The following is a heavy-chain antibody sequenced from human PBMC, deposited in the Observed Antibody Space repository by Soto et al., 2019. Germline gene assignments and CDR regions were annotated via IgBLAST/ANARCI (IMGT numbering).Heavy chain of an antibody. CDR3: ARDFSFGGGSTYYYMDV. CDR2: IYYSGST. CDR1: GGSISSSSYY. J-gene: IGHJ6*03. Sequence: SETLSLTCTVSGGSISSSSYYWGWIRQPPGKGLEWIGSIYYSGSTYYNPSLKSRVTISVDTSKNQFSLKLSSVTAADTAVYYCARDFSFGGGSTYYYMDVWGKGTTVTVSS. V-gene: IGHV4-39*07. D-gene: IGHD2-15*01.